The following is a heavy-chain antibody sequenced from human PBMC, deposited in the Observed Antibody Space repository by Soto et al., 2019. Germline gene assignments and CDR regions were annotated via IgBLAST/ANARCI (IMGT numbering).Heavy chain of an antibody. CDR1: GYTFTSYA. V-gene: IGHV1-3*05. D-gene: IGHD6-13*01. CDR2: INAGNGNT. CDR3: ARANFGSSWYEHKWFDP. Sequence: QVQLVQSGAEEKKPGASVKVSCKASGYTFTSYAMHWVRQAPGQRLEWMGWINAGNGNTKYSQKFQGRVTITRDTSGSTDDMELSSLGSEDTAVYYCARANFGSSWYEHKWFDPWGQGTLVTVSS. J-gene: IGHJ5*02.